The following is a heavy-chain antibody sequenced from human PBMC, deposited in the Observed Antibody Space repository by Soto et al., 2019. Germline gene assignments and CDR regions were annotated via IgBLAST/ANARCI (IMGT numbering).Heavy chain of an antibody. Sequence: ASVKVSCKASGGTFSSYAISWVRQAPGQGLEWMGGIIPIFGTANYAQKFQGRVTITADESTSTAYMKMSSLRSEDTAVYYCASVQGGDGDYYNYYYGMDDWGQGTLVTVSS. J-gene: IGHJ6*02. V-gene: IGHV1-69*13. CDR2: IIPIFGTA. CDR3: ASVQGGDGDYYNYYYGMDD. D-gene: IGHD4-17*01. CDR1: GGTFSSYA.